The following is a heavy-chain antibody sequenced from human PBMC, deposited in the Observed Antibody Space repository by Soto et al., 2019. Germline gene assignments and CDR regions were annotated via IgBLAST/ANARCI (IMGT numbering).Heavy chain of an antibody. V-gene: IGHV1-18*01. CDR1: GYTFTSYG. D-gene: IGHD3-9*01. CDR3: ARAGMYDILTGYSASAFDI. J-gene: IGHJ3*02. Sequence: ASVKVSCKASGYTFTSYGISWVRQAPGQGLEWMGWISAYNGNTNYAQKLQGRVTMTTDTSTSTAYMELRSPRSDDTAVYYCARAGMYDILTGYSASAFDIWGQGTMVTVSS. CDR2: ISAYNGNT.